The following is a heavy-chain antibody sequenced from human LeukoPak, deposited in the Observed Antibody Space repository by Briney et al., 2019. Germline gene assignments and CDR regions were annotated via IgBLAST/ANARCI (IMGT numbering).Heavy chain of an antibody. CDR3: QVQTLARGIDY. Sequence: PGGSLRLSCVVSGLTLSRCSMNWVRQAPGKGLEWVSYISSNSSTIHYADSVKGRFTISRDNAKNSLYLQMNSLRADDTAVYYCQVQTLARGIDYWGQGTLVTVSS. J-gene: IGHJ4*02. CDR2: ISSNSSTI. D-gene: IGHD3-10*01. V-gene: IGHV3-48*04. CDR1: GLTLSRCS.